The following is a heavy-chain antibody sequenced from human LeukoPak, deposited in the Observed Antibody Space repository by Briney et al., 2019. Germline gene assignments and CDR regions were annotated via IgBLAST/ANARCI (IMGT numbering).Heavy chain of an antibody. J-gene: IGHJ4*02. V-gene: IGHV4-34*01. CDR3: ARGNPTYDYIWGSYRYRFDY. CDR2: INHSGST. CDR1: GGSFSGYY. D-gene: IGHD3-16*02. Sequence: SETLSLTCAVYGGSFSGYYWSWIRQPPGKGLEWIGEINHSGSTNYNPSLKSRVTISVDTSKNQFSLKLSSVTAADTAVYYCARGNPTYDYIWGSYRYRFDYWGQGTLVTVSS.